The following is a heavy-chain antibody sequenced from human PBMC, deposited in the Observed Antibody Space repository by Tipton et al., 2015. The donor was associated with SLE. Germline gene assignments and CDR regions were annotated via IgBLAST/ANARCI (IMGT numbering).Heavy chain of an antibody. CDR2: IYYSGST. CDR3: ARDRNGSGSYFDY. J-gene: IGHJ4*02. Sequence: TLSLTCTVSGGSISSYYWSWIRQPPGKGLEWIGYIYYSGSTNYNPSLKSRVTISVDTSKNQFSLKLSSVTAADTAVYYCARDRNGSGSYFDYWGQGTLVTVSS. V-gene: IGHV4-59*12. CDR1: GGSISSYY. D-gene: IGHD3-10*01.